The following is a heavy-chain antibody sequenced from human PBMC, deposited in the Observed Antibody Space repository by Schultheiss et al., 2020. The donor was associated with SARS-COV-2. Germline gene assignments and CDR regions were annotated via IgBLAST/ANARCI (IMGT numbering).Heavy chain of an antibody. CDR2: IYGGGST. CDR3: ASGLVGYCSGGSCSN. CDR1: GFTVSSNY. D-gene: IGHD2-15*01. Sequence: GSLRLSCAASGFTVSSNYMSWVRQAPGKGLEWVSLIYGGGSTYYADSAKGRFTISRDNSKNTVYLQMNSLRAEDTAVYYCASGLVGYCSGGSCSNWGQGTLVTVSS. J-gene: IGHJ4*02. V-gene: IGHV3-53*01.